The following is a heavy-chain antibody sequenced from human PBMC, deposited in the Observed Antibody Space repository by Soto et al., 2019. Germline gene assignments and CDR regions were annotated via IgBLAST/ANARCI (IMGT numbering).Heavy chain of an antibody. Sequence: SETLSLTCTVSGDSVINNDFYWAWIRQPPGKGLEWVVTIFYSGTTYHNPSLKGRVTASVDRSENQFSLKLTSVTASDTAVYYCARLDFRSGYYGGRFDPWGQGTLVTVSS. CDR1: GDSVINNDFY. V-gene: IGHV4-39*01. CDR2: IFYSGTT. J-gene: IGHJ5*02. D-gene: IGHD3-3*01. CDR3: ARLDFRSGYYGGRFDP.